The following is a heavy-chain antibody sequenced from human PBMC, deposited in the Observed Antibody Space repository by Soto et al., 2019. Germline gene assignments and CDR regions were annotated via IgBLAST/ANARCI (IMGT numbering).Heavy chain of an antibody. J-gene: IGHJ4*02. V-gene: IGHV3-33*01. D-gene: IGHD4-17*01. CDR3: ARDSAVTSHRSLDY. CDR2: IWYDGSNK. CDR1: GFTFSSYG. Sequence: GGSLRLSCAASGFTFSSYGMHWVRQAPGKGLEWVAVIWYDGSNKYYADSVKGRFTISRDNSKNTLYLQMNSLRAEDTAVYYCARDSAVTSHRSLDYWGQGTLVTVSS.